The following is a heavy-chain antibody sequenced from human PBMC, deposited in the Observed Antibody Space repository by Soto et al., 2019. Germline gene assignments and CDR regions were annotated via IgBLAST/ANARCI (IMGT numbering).Heavy chain of an antibody. V-gene: IGHV3-30-3*01. D-gene: IGHD1-26*01. CDR1: GFTFSNYA. CDR3: AREADPVGSNDAFDI. CDR2: ISHDGTNK. J-gene: IGHJ3*02. Sequence: QVQLVESGGGVVQPGGSLRLSCAASGFTFSNYAIHWARQAPGRGLEWVALISHDGTNKHYADSVKGRFTISRDNLKNTVYLQMNSLKPDDTDVFYCAREADPVGSNDAFDIWGQGRMVIVSS.